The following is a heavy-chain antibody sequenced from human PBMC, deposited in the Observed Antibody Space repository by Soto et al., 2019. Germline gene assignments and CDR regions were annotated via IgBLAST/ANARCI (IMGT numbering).Heavy chain of an antibody. CDR1: GYTFSNYG. CDR3: ARDEGHLLRFSYGMDV. Sequence: ASVKVSCKASGYTFSNYGISWVRQAPGQGLEWMGWISGHNGNTNFAQKFQGRVTLTIVTSTSTASMELSSLRSDDTAVYYCARDEGHLLRFSYGMDVWGQGTTVTAP. V-gene: IGHV1-18*01. D-gene: IGHD3-3*01. J-gene: IGHJ6*02. CDR2: ISGHNGNT.